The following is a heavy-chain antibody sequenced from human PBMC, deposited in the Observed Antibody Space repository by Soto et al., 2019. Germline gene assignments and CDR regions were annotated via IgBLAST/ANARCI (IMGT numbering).Heavy chain of an antibody. D-gene: IGHD6-13*01. V-gene: IGHV4-59*01. CDR3: VRSQSGYSSSRTLFDP. Sequence: SETLSLTCTVSGGSISSYYWSWIRQPPGKGLEWIGYIYYSGSTNYDPSLKSRVTISVDTSKNQFSLKLSSVTAADTAVYYCVRSQSGYSSSRTLFDPWGQGTLVTVSS. CDR1: GGSISSYY. J-gene: IGHJ5*02. CDR2: IYYSGST.